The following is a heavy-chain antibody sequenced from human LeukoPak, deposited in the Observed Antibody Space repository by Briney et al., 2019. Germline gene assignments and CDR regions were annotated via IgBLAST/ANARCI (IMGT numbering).Heavy chain of an antibody. CDR1: GGTFSSYA. D-gene: IGHD2-21*02. V-gene: IGHV1-69*13. Sequence: SVKVSCKASGGTFSSYAISWVRQAPGQGLEWMGGIIPIFGTANYAQKFQGRVTITADESTSTAYMELSSLRSEDTAVYYCARDRWGCGGDCYRRDFDYWGQGTLVTVSS. CDR2: IIPIFGTA. CDR3: ARDRWGCGGDCYRRDFDY. J-gene: IGHJ4*02.